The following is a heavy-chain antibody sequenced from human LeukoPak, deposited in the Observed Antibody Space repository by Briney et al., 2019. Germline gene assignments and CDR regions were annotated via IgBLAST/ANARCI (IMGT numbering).Heavy chain of an antibody. J-gene: IGHJ6*01. D-gene: IGHD2-2*01. CDR2: IIPIFGTS. Sequence: ASVKVSCKASGGTFSSYAISWVRQAPGQGLEWVGGIIPIFGTSNYAQTLQGRVTITADESTSTAYMEMSSLRSEDTAVYYCARDPLGPYQLPPTYYFGMVVWGQGATVTVSS. V-gene: IGHV1-69*13. CDR3: ARDPLGPYQLPPTYYFGMVV. CDR1: GGTFSSYA.